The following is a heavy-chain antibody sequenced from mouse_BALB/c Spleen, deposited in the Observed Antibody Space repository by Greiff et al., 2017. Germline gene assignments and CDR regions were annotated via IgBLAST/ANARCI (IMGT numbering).Heavy chain of an antibody. V-gene: IGHV1-4*02. J-gene: IGHJ3*01. CDR2: INPSSGYT. D-gene: IGHD1-1*01. CDR1: GYTFTSYT. CDR3: ARSYGSSSFAY. Sequence: VQLQESAAELARPGASVKMSCKASGYTFTSYTMHWVKQRPGQGLEWIGYINPSSGYTEYNQKFKDKTTLTADKSSSTAYMQLSSLTSEDSAVYYCARSYGSSSFAYWGQGTLVTVSA.